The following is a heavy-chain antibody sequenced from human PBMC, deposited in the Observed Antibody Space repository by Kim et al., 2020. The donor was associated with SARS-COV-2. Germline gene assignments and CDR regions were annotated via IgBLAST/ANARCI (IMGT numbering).Heavy chain of an antibody. CDR1: GYHFASNW. Sequence: GESLKISCKASGYHFASNWIGWVRRTPDRGLEWMGIIWPGDSEVTYSPSFQGQVTIPADMSISTAYLLFNSLRASDTAVYFCTIITSPWGMDVWGQGTSVTVS. CDR2: IWPGDSEV. J-gene: IGHJ6*02. V-gene: IGHV5-51*01. D-gene: IGHD7-27*01. CDR3: TIITSPWGMDV.